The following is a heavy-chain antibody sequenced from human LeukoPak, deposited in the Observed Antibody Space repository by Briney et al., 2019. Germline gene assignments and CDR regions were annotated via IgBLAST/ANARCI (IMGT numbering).Heavy chain of an antibody. CDR2: IKQDGSEK. CDR1: GFTFSSYW. Sequence: PGGSLRLSCAASGFTFSSYWMSWVRQAPGKGLEWVANIKQDGSEKYYVDSVKGRFTISRDNAKNSLYLQMNSLRAEDTAVYYCASERYYYGSGSNLFDYWGQGTLVTVSS. J-gene: IGHJ4*02. D-gene: IGHD3-10*01. CDR3: ASERYYYGSGSNLFDY. V-gene: IGHV3-7*05.